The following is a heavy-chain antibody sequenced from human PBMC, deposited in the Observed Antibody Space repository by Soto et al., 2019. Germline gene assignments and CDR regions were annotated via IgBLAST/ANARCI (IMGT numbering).Heavy chain of an antibody. CDR3: ARVLAVNWFDP. Sequence: SEALSLTCTVSVGSISSYYWSWIRQPPGKGLEWIGYIYYSGSTNYNPSLKSRVTISVDTPKNQFSLKLSSVTAADTAVYYCARVLAVNWFDPWGQGTLVTVSS. J-gene: IGHJ5*02. CDR1: VGSISSYY. D-gene: IGHD6-19*01. V-gene: IGHV4-59*01. CDR2: IYYSGST.